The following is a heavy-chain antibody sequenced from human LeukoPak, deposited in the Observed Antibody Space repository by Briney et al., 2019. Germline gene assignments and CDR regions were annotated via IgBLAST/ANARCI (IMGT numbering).Heavy chain of an antibody. CDR1: GGSFRGYY. CDR2: INHSGST. Sequence: SETLSLTCAVYGGSFRGYYWSWIRQPPGKGLEWIGEINHSGSTNYNPSLKSRVTISVDTSKNQFSLKLSSVTAADTAVYYCARVGYSYGSDYWGQGTLVTVSS. V-gene: IGHV4-34*01. CDR3: ARVGYSYGSDY. D-gene: IGHD5-18*01. J-gene: IGHJ4*02.